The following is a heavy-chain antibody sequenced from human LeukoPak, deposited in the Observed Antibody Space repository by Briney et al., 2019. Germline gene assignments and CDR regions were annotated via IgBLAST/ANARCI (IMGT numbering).Heavy chain of an antibody. CDR3: ARTSVGATSDFDY. CDR2: IYYSGST. V-gene: IGHV4-31*03. Sequence: PSETLSLTCTVSGGSISSGGYYWSWIRQHPGKGLEWIGYIYYSGSTYYNPSLKSRVTISVDTSKNQFSLKLSSVTAADTAVYYCARTSVGATSDFDYWGQGTLVTVSS. CDR1: GGSISSGGYY. D-gene: IGHD1-26*01. J-gene: IGHJ4*02.